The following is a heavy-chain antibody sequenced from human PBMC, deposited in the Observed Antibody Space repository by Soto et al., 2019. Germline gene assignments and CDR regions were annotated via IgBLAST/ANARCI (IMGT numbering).Heavy chain of an antibody. Sequence: SETLSLTCSVYGVSFSGYSWSWIRQPPGKGLEWIGYIYHSGSTYYNPSLKSRVTISVDRSKNQFSLKLSSVTAADTTVYYCARGITGSYYGMDVWGQGTTVTVSS. CDR3: ARGITGSYYGMDV. CDR2: IYHSGST. V-gene: IGHV4-30-2*01. J-gene: IGHJ6*02. D-gene: IGHD3-16*01. CDR1: GVSFSGYS.